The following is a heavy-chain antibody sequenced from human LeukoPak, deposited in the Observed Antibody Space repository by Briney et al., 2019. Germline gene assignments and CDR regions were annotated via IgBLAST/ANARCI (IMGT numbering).Heavy chain of an antibody. CDR1: GFTFSSYW. CDR3: ARVRLLWFGEREYYFDY. V-gene: IGHV3-74*01. D-gene: IGHD3-10*01. Sequence: PGGSLRLSCAASGFTFSSYWMHWVRQAPGKGLVWVSRINSDGSSTSYADSVKGRFTISRDNAKNTLYLQMNSLRAEDTAVYYCARVRLLWFGEREYYFDYWGQGTLVTVSS. CDR2: INSDGSST. J-gene: IGHJ4*02.